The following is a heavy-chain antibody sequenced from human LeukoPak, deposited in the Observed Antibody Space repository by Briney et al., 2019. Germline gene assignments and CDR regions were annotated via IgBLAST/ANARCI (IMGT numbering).Heavy chain of an antibody. J-gene: IGHJ5*02. CDR2: INSDGSST. CDR1: GFTFSSYR. CDR3: ARGQAGTSWFDP. D-gene: IGHD1-14*01. Sequence: GGSLRLSRAASGFTFSSYRMYWVRQAPGKGLVWVSRINSDGSSTTYADSVKGRFTISRDNAKNTLYLQMNSLRDEDTAVYFCARGQAGTSWFDPWGQGTLVTVSS. V-gene: IGHV3-74*01.